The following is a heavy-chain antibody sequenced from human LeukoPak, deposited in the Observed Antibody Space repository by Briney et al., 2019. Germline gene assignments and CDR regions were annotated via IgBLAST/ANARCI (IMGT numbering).Heavy chain of an antibody. Sequence: PGGSLRLSCAASGFTLSSYSMNWVRQAPGKGLEYVSAISSNGGSTYYANSVKGRFTISRDNSKNTLYLQMGSLRAEDMAVYYCAAEMATMYYWGQGTLVTVSS. J-gene: IGHJ4*02. V-gene: IGHV3-64*01. D-gene: IGHD5-24*01. CDR2: ISSNGGST. CDR1: GFTLSSYS. CDR3: AAEMATMYY.